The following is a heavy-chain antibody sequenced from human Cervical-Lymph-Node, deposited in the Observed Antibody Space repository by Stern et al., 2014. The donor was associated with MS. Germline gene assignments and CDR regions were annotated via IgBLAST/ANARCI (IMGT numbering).Heavy chain of an antibody. CDR1: GFTFNKYA. CDR2: ISGCGGSI. V-gene: IGHV3-23*04. D-gene: IGHD3-22*01. Sequence: EVQLVESGGDLVQPGGSLRLSCAASGFTFNKYAMNWVRQAPGKGLGWVSTISGCGGSIYYADSAKGRFTISRDNSENTLYLQMHSLRAEDTAIYYCAKQYFDSSGYSYYYGMDVWGQGTTVTVSS. J-gene: IGHJ6*02. CDR3: AKQYFDSSGYSYYYGMDV.